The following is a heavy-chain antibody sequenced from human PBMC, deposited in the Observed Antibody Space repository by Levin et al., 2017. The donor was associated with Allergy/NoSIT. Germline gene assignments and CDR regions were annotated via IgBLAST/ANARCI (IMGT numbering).Heavy chain of an antibody. CDR2: ISGRGGST. D-gene: IGHD3-3*01. J-gene: IGHJ4*02. V-gene: IGHV3-23*01. Sequence: PGGSLRLSCAASGFTFSSYAMSWVRQAPGKGLEWVSGISGRGGSTYYADSVRGRFTISRDNFKNTLYLQMNSLRAEDTAVYYCAKTDFWSGYQLGRSEAPFDYWGQGTLVTVSS. CDR1: GFTFSSYA. CDR3: AKTDFWSGYQLGRSEAPFDY.